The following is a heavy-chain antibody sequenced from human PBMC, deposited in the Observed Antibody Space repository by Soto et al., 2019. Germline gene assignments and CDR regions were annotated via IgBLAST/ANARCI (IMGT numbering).Heavy chain of an antibody. D-gene: IGHD2-15*01. CDR2: ISSSSSYI. J-gene: IGHJ6*02. Sequence: PGGSLRLSCAASGFTFSSYAMHWVRQAPGKGLEWVSSISSSSSYIYYADSVKGRFTISRDNAKNSLYLQMNSLRAEDTAVYYCARLVAYYYGMDVWGQGTTVTAP. CDR3: ARLVAYYYGMDV. V-gene: IGHV3-21*01. CDR1: GFTFSSYA.